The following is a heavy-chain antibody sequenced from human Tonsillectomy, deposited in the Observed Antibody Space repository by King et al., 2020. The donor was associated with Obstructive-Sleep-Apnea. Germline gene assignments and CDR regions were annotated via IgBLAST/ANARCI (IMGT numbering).Heavy chain of an antibody. CDR3: ARQDTSLSYWVAP. Sequence: QLVQSGAEVKKPGESLRISCKGSGYRFTSYWISWVRQMPGKGLEWMGRIGPSDSYTNYSPPFQGHVTISADKSIITAYLQWSSLKASDTAIYYCARQDTSLSYWVAPWGQGTLVTVSS. CDR2: IGPSDSYT. CDR1: GYRFTSYW. V-gene: IGHV5-10-1*01. J-gene: IGHJ5*02. D-gene: IGHD2/OR15-2a*01.